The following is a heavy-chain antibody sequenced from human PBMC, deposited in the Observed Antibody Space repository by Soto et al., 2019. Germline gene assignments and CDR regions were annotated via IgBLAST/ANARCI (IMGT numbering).Heavy chain of an antibody. V-gene: IGHV4-59*01. D-gene: IGHD3-22*01. CDR2: IYYSGST. CDR3: ARGGRPPYYYDSSGPERSFDY. J-gene: IGHJ4*02. Sequence: QVQLQESGPGLVKSSETLSLTCTVSGGSISSYYWSWIRQPPGKGLEWIGYIYYSGSTNYNPSLTRRVTISVDTSKNQFSLKLSSVTAADTAVYYCARGGRPPYYYDSSGPERSFDYWGQGTLVTVSS. CDR1: GGSISSYY.